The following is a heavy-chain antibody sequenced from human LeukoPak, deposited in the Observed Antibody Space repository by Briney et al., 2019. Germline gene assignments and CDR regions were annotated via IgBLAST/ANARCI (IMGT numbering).Heavy chain of an antibody. D-gene: IGHD3-9*01. V-gene: IGHV3-66*01. CDR3: ARDSDWDRGAYYFDY. Sequence: GGSLRLSCAASGFTVSANYMTWVRQTPEKGLEWVSVIYDIGTTYYADSVKGRFTISRDNAKNSLYLQMNSLRAEDTAVYYCARDSDWDRGAYYFDYWGQGTLVTISS. J-gene: IGHJ4*02. CDR2: IYDIGTT. CDR1: GFTVSANY.